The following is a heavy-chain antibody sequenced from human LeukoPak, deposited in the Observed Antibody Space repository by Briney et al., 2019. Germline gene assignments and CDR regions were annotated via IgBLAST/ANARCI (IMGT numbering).Heavy chain of an antibody. J-gene: IGHJ4*02. CDR1: GFTFDDYG. CDR2: INWNGGST. D-gene: IGHD5-18*01. Sequence: GGSLRLSCAASGFTFDDYGMSWVRQAPGKGLEWVSGINWNGGSTGYADSVKGRFTIFRDNAKNSLYLQMNSLRAEDTALYYCAKQDTAIGGFAYWGQGTLVTVSS. CDR3: AKQDTAIGGFAY. V-gene: IGHV3-20*04.